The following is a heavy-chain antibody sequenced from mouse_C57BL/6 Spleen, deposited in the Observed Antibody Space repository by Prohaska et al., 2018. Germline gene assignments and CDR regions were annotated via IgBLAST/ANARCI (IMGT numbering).Heavy chain of an antibody. J-gene: IGHJ1*03. Sequence: SVKLSCKASGYTFTSYWMHWVKQRPGQGLEWIGMIHPNSSSTNYNEKFKSKATLTVEKSSSTDDQQVSRLTSEDSAVYDCARTGDEEDWYFYDWGTGTTVTVSS. V-gene: IGHV1-64*01. CDR3: ARTGDEEDWYFYD. CDR1: GYTFTSYW. D-gene: IGHD3-3*01. CDR2: IHPNSSST.